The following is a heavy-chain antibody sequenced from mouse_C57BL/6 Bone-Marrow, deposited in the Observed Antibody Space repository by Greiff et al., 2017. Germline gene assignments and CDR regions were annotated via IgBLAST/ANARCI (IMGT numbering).Heavy chain of an antibody. CDR2: INPSNGGT. D-gene: IGHD2-1*01. Sequence: VQLQQPGTELVKPGASVKLSCKASGYTFTSYWMHWVKQRPGQGLEWIGNINPSNGGTNYNEKFKSKATLTVDKSSSTAYMQLSSLTSEDSAVYYCARWVRIYYGNYYAMDYWGQGTSVTVSS. V-gene: IGHV1-53*01. J-gene: IGHJ4*01. CDR3: ARWVRIYYGNYYAMDY. CDR1: GYTFTSYW.